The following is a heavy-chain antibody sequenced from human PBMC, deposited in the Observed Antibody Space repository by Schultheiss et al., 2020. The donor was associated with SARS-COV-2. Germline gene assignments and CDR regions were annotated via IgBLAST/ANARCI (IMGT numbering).Heavy chain of an antibody. V-gene: IGHV3-53*01. CDR3: AKSGLLWFGEPLSAGYLFGV. D-gene: IGHD3-10*01. J-gene: IGHJ6*02. CDR1: GFTFSNAW. Sequence: GGSLRLSCAASGFTFSNAWMSWVRQAPGKGLEWVSVIYSGGSTYYADSVKGRFTISRDNSKNTLYLQMNSLRAEDTAVYYCAKSGLLWFGEPLSAGYLFGVWGQGTTVTVSS. CDR2: IYSGGST.